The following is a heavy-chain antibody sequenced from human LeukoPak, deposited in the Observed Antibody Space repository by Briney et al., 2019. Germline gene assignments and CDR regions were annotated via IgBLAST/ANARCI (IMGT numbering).Heavy chain of an antibody. CDR1: GGSIDSTNY. Sequence: PSETLSLTCGVSGGSIDSTNYWSWARQAPGKGLEWIGEIAHDGTRNCNPSLRSRVAMSFDRANNYFSLSLTAVTAADTALYYCTRENIAFWGQGVMVTVSS. CDR2: IAHDGTR. D-gene: IGHD2/OR15-2a*01. CDR3: TRENIAF. J-gene: IGHJ4*02. V-gene: IGHV4-4*02.